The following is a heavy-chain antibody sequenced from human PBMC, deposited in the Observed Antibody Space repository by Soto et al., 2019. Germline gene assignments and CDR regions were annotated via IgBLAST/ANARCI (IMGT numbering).Heavy chain of an antibody. Sequence: SETLSLTCTVSGGSISSSSYYWGWIRQPPGKGLEWIGSIYYSGSTYYNPSLKSRVTISVDTSKNQFSLRLSSVTAADTAVYYCAMAKTTSYNWFDPWGQGTLVTVSS. D-gene: IGHD1-7*01. V-gene: IGHV4-39*01. CDR2: IYYSGST. CDR3: AMAKTTSYNWFDP. J-gene: IGHJ5*02. CDR1: GGSISSSSYY.